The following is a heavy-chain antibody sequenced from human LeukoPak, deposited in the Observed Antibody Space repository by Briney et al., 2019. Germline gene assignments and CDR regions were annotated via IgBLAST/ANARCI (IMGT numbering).Heavy chain of an antibody. J-gene: IGHJ6*02. CDR3: AGTDYGDYSTDYYGMDV. V-gene: IGHV3-66*01. CDR1: GFTVSSNY. CDR2: IYSGGST. D-gene: IGHD4-17*01. Sequence: GGSLRLSCAASGFTVSSNYMSCVRQAPGKGLEWVSVIYSGGSTYYADSVKGRFTISRDNSKNTLYLQMNSLRAEDTAVYYCAGTDYGDYSTDYYGMDVWGQGTTVTVPS.